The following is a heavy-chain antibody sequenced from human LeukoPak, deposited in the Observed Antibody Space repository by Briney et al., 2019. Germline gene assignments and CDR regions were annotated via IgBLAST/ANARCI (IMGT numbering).Heavy chain of an antibody. CDR1: GFTFSTYS. CDR3: ARDRHSSVDY. Sequence: GGSLRLSCAASGFTFSTYSMIWVRQAPGKGLEWLSYISGDSNTIYYADSVKGRFTVSRDNAKNSLYLQLNSLRAEDTAVYYCARDRHSSVDYWGQGTLVTVSS. J-gene: IGHJ4*02. V-gene: IGHV3-48*01. D-gene: IGHD3-22*01. CDR2: ISGDSNTI.